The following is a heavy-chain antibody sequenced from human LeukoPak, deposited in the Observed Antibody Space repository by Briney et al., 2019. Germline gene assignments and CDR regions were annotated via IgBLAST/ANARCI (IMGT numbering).Heavy chain of an antibody. Sequence: ASVKVSCKTSGYTLSGYSIHWVRPAAGQGVEWMGRIKSNSGATEDGQKFQGRVAMSRDTSISTASMELSWLTSNDTAVYYCARDLSSTPNWEFDYWGQGTLVTVSS. J-gene: IGHJ4*02. CDR3: ARDLSSTPNWEFDY. V-gene: IGHV1-2*06. CDR2: IKSNSGAT. CDR1: GYTLSGYS. D-gene: IGHD7-27*01.